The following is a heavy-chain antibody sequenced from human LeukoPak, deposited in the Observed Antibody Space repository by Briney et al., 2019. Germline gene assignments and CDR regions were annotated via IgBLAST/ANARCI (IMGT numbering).Heavy chain of an antibody. CDR1: GFTFSSYG. J-gene: IGHJ6*03. CDR3: AKPGTGPYYYYMDV. CDR2: IRYDGSNK. Sequence: GGSLRLSCAASGFTFSSYGMHWVRQAPGKGLEWEAFIRYDGSNKYYADSVKGRFTISRDNSKNTLYLQMNSLRAEDTAVYYCAKPGTGPYYYYMDVWGKGTTVTVSS. V-gene: IGHV3-30*02. D-gene: IGHD1-1*01.